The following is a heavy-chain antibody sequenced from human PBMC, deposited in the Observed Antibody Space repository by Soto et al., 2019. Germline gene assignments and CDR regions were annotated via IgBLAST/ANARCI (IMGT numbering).Heavy chain of an antibody. D-gene: IGHD3-22*01. Sequence: GESLKISCKGSGYSFTSYWIGWVRQMPGKGLEWMGIIYPGDSDTRYSPSFQGQVTISADKSISTAYLQWSSLKASDTAMYYCARGVNYYDSSGYYYYFDYWGKGTLVTGS. CDR1: GYSFTSYW. J-gene: IGHJ4*02. CDR3: ARGVNYYDSSGYYYYFDY. CDR2: IYPGDSDT. V-gene: IGHV5-51*01.